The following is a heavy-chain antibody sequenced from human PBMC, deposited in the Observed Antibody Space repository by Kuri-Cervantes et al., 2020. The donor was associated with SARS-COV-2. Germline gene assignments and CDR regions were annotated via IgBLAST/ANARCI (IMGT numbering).Heavy chain of an antibody. D-gene: IGHD4-11*01. V-gene: IGHV4-39*01. CDR3: AGGGDYSNWFDP. CDR1: GGSISSSSYY. Sequence: SETLSLTCTVSGGSISSSSYYWGWIRQPPGKGLEWIGSIYYSGSTYYDPSLKSRVTISVDTSKNQFSLKLSSVTAADTAVYYCAGGGDYSNWFDPWGQGTLVTVSS. CDR2: IYYSGST. J-gene: IGHJ5*02.